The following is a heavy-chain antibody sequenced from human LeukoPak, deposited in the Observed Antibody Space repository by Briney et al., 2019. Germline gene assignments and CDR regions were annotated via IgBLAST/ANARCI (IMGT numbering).Heavy chain of an antibody. CDR1: GGSISSSSYY. J-gene: IGHJ4*02. Sequence: SETLSLTCTVSGGSISSSSYYWGWIRQPPGKGLEWIGSIYYSGSTYYNPSLKSRVTISVDTSKNQFSLKLSSVTAADTAVYYCARQVEMATIKLDYFDYWGQGTLVTVSS. CDR2: IYYSGST. D-gene: IGHD5-24*01. CDR3: ARQVEMATIKLDYFDY. V-gene: IGHV4-39*07.